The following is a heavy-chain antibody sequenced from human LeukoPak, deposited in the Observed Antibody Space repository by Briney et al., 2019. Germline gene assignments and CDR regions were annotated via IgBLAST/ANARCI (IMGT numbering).Heavy chain of an antibody. Sequence: PGGSLRLSCTASGFTFGDYAMSWFRQAPGKGLEWVGFIRSKAYGGTTEYAASVKGRFTISRDDSKSIAYLQMNSLKAEDTAVYYCWQRAAGSHDYWYYGMDVWGQGTTVTVSS. CDR3: WQRAAGSHDYWYYGMDV. V-gene: IGHV3-49*03. D-gene: IGHD6-13*01. CDR2: IRSKAYGGTT. J-gene: IGHJ6*02. CDR1: GFTFGDYA.